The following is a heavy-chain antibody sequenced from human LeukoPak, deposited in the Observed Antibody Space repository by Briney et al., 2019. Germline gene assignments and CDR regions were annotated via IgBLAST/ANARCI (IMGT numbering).Heavy chain of an antibody. V-gene: IGHV4-59*01. CDR3: GGLESSDAFDI. Sequence: ASETLSLTCTVSGGSISSYYWSWIRQPPGKGLEWIGYIYYSGSTNYNPSLKSRVTISVDTSKNQFSLKLSSVTAADTAVYYCGGLESSDAFDIWGQGTMVTVSS. J-gene: IGHJ3*02. CDR2: IYYSGST. CDR1: GGSISSYY. D-gene: IGHD5-24*01.